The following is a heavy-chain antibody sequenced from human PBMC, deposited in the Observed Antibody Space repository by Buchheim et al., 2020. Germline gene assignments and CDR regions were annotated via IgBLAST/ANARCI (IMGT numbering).Heavy chain of an antibody. CDR2: ISSSSSTI. CDR3: ARVLVAARPGYYYYGMDV. Sequence: VQLVESGGGVVQPGRSLRLSCAASGFTFCRYAMNWVRQAPGKGLEWVSYISSSSSTIYYADSVKGRFTISRDNAKNSLYLQMNSLRDKDTAVYYCARVLVAARPGYYYYGMDVWGQGTT. D-gene: IGHD6-6*01. J-gene: IGHJ6*02. CDR1: GFTFCRYA. V-gene: IGHV3-48*02.